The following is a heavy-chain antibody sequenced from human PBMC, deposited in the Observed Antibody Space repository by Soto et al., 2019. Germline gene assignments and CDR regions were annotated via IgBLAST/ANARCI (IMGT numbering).Heavy chain of an antibody. J-gene: IGHJ4*02. CDR2: ITPTLNIA. V-gene: IGHV1-69*16. CDR1: GGTFSSYT. Sequence: QLQLVQSGAEVREPGSSVKVSCKASGGTFSSYTVIWVRQAPGQGLEWMGGITPTLNIAKYAEKFQARVTITADESTSRVNMHLSSLRSEDTAVYFWARGYYGGSNPSSFDYWGQGTLVAVSS. D-gene: IGHD4-17*01. CDR3: ARGYYGGSNPSSFDY.